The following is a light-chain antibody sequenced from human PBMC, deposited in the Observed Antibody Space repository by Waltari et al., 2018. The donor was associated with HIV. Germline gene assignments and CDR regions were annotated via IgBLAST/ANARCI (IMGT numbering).Light chain of an antibody. CDR3: AAWDDTLKVYV. Sequence: QSVLARPPSVSGAPGQRVTISCSGSGSNIRSNYVNWYQQLPVTAPRVLIYNDVQRPSGVPARVSGSKAGTTASLAISGLQSEDEADYYCAAWDDTLKVYVFGTGTKVTVL. V-gene: IGLV1-44*01. CDR2: NDV. J-gene: IGLJ1*01. CDR1: GSNIRSNY.